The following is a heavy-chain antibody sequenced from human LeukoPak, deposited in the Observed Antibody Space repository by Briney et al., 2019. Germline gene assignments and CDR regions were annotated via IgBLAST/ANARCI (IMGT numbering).Heavy chain of an antibody. D-gene: IGHD6-19*01. CDR3: ARTREQWQVLHY. CDR1: GFSFGSYG. J-gene: IGHJ4*02. Sequence: GGSLRLSCAASGFSFGSYGIHWVRQAPGKGLEWVAVIRHEGSVKYHADSVKGRFTVSRDNSKNMVYLQMNSLRAEDTAVYYCARTREQWQVLHYWGQGTLVIVSS. V-gene: IGHV3-30*03. CDR2: IRHEGSVK.